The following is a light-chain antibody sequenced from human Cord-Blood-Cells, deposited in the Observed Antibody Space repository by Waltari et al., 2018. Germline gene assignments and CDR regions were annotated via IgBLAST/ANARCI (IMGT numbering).Light chain of an antibody. CDR3: MQAIQTPWT. Sequence: DIVMTQSPLSLPATPGEPASISCRSSQSLLHSNGYNYLDWYLQKPGQSPQLLIYLGSNRACGVPDGCSGSGSGTDFTLKISRVEAEDVGVYYCMQAIQTPWTFGQGTKVEIK. J-gene: IGKJ1*01. CDR1: QSLLHSNGYNY. V-gene: IGKV2-28*01. CDR2: LGS.